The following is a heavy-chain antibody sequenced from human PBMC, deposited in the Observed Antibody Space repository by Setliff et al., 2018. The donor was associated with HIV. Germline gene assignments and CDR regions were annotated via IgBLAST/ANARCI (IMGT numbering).Heavy chain of an antibody. CDR2: ISSNGGST. D-gene: IGHD2-21*02. CDR3: ARDQGKYCDGDCYSSLAGFDY. CDR1: GFTFSSHA. Sequence: GESLKISCAASGFTFSSHAMHWVRQAPGKGLEYVSAISSNGGSTYYANSVKGRFTISRDNSKNTLFLQMGSLRAEDMAVYYCARDQGKYCDGDCYSSLAGFDYWGQGTLVT. J-gene: IGHJ4*02. V-gene: IGHV3-64*01.